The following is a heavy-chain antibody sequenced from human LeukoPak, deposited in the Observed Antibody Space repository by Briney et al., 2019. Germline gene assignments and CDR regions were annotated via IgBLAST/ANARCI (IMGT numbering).Heavy chain of an antibody. CDR3: ARRGSGYDY. CDR2: IFPGNSDT. V-gene: IGHV5-51*01. D-gene: IGHD3-3*01. Sequence: GDSLKISCKGSGYSFTTYWIGWVRQLPGKGLDWMGIIFPGNSDTTYSPSFQGQVTISADKSISTAYLQWSSLKASDTAMYYCARRGSGYDYWGQGTLVTVSS. J-gene: IGHJ4*02. CDR1: GYSFTTYW.